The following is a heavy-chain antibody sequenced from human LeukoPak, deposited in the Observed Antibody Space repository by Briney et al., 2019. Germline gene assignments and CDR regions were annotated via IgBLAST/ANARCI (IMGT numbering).Heavy chain of an antibody. CDR1: GFTFSSNW. Sequence: PEGSLRLSCATSGFTFSSNWMHWXXQAXGKGPVWVSRINEDGSTINYADSVKGRFTISRDNTKNTLHLQMNSLRAEDTAVYYCARDLSGLWDSWGQGTLVTVSS. D-gene: IGHD6-19*01. V-gene: IGHV3-74*01. CDR3: ARDLSGLWDS. J-gene: IGHJ4*02. CDR2: INEDGSTI.